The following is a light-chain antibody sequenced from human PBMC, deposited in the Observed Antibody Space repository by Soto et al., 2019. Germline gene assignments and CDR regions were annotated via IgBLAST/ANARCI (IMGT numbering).Light chain of an antibody. CDR1: QGISSA. V-gene: IGKV1-13*02. Sequence: AIQLTQSPSSLSASVGDRVTITCRASQGISSALAWYQQKPGKAPKLLIYDASSLESGVPSRFSGSGSRTDFTLTISSLQPEDFATYYCQQFNSYPLMYTFGQGTKLEIK. CDR3: QQFNSYPLMYT. J-gene: IGKJ2*01. CDR2: DAS.